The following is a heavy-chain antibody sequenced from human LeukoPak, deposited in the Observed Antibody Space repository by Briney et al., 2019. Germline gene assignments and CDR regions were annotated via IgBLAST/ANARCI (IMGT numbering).Heavy chain of an antibody. D-gene: IGHD5-12*01. CDR1: GGSISSYY. CDR3: AREEVIVATTSQYNWFDP. V-gene: IGHV4-59*01. Sequence: SETLSLTCSVYGGSISSYYWSWIRQPAGKGLEWIGYFYYSGSTNYNPPRKSHVTLSVDTSKNQSSLKLSSVTAADTAVYYCAREEVIVATTSQYNWFDPWGQGTLVTVSS. J-gene: IGHJ5*02. CDR2: FYYSGST.